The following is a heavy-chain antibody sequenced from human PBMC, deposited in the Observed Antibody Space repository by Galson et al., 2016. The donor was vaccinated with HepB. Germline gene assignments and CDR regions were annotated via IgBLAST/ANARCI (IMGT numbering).Heavy chain of an antibody. V-gene: IGHV2-5*02. Sequence: PALVKPTQTLTLTCTFSGFSLDTTAVGVAWIRQPPGKALEWLALIYWDDKKWYSPSLRSRLNVTKDTSKNLVVLTMTNVDPVDTATYYCADTAGWLPWNWGQGTLVTVSS. D-gene: IGHD6-19*01. J-gene: IGHJ4*02. CDR3: ADTAGWLPWN. CDR2: IYWDDKK. CDR1: GFSLDTTAVG.